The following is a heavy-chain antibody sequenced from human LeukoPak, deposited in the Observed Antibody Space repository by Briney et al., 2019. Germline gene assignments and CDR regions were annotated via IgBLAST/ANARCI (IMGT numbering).Heavy chain of an antibody. J-gene: IGHJ4*02. CDR1: GYTFTSYA. D-gene: IGHD3-10*01. CDR2: INTNTGNP. V-gene: IGHV7-4-1*02. Sequence: ASVKVSCKASGYTFTSYAMNWVRQAPGQGLEWMGWINTNTGNPTYAQGFTGRFVFSLDTSVSTAYLQISSLKAEDTAVYYCARAFRIGGFGDILRVYYFDYWGQGTLVTVSS. CDR3: ARAFRIGGFGDILRVYYFDY.